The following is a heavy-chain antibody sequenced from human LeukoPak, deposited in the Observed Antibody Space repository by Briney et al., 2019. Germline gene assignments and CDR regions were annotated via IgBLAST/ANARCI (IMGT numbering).Heavy chain of an antibody. CDR3: AAGYDSSGYYHDAFDI. V-gene: IGHV3-9*01. CDR2: ISWNSGSI. J-gene: IGHJ3*02. D-gene: IGHD3-22*01. CDR1: GFTFDDYA. Sequence: PGGSLRLSCAASGFTFDDYAMHWVRQAPGKGLEWVSGISWNSGSIGYADSVKGRFTISRDNAKNSLYLQTNSLRAEDTALYYCAAGYDSSGYYHDAFDIWGQGTMVTVSS.